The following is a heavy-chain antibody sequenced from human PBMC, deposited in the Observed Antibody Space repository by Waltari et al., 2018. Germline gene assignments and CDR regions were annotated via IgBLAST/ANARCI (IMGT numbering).Heavy chain of an antibody. J-gene: IGHJ4*02. CDR1: GFRFSDYW. CDR3: ARKGGRGYTYGPFYYDS. Sequence: EVQLVEAGGDIVQPGGSLRLSCAASGFRFSDYWMHWVRQVPGKGLVWFSRINSDGSSRSYSDSVKGRFTISRDNSKNMLYLQLNSLRAEDTAVYYCARKGGRGYTYGPFYYDSWGQGTLVTVSS. CDR2: INSDGSSR. D-gene: IGHD5-18*01. V-gene: IGHV3-74*01.